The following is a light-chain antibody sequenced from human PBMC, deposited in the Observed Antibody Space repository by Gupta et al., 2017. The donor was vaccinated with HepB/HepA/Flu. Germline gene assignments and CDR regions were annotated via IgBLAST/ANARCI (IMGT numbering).Light chain of an antibody. Sequence: QSALTQPASVSGSPGQSITISCTGTSSDVGGYNYVSLYQQPPGKAPKLMIYDVSNRPSGGFNRFSGSKSGNTASLTISGLQAEDEADYYCSSYTSSSTLVVFGGGTKLTVL. CDR1: SSDVGGYNY. CDR2: DVS. V-gene: IGLV2-14*01. J-gene: IGLJ2*01. CDR3: SSYTSSSTLVV.